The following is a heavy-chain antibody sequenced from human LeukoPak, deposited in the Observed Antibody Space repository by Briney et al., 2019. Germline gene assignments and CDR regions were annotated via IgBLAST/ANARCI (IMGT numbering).Heavy chain of an antibody. J-gene: IGHJ4*02. V-gene: IGHV3-48*01. CDR2: ISSSSSGM. CDR3: VGASFAY. Sequence: GGSLRLSCAASGFTLSGYTMNWVRQAPGKGLEWVSYISSSSSGMYYADSVKGRFTISRDNAKNSLYLQMNSLRVEDTAVYYCVGASFAYWGRGTLVTVSS. CDR1: GFTLSGYT.